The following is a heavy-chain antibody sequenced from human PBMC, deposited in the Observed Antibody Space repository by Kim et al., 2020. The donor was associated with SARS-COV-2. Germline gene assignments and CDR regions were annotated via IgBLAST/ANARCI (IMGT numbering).Heavy chain of an antibody. CDR1: GYTFTSYD. Sequence: ASVKVSCKASGYTFTSYDINWVRQATGQGLEWMGWMNPNSGNTGYAQKFQGRVTMTRNTSISTAYMELSSLRSEDTAVYYCARGVAAAGRLDYWGQGTLVTVSS. CDR3: ARGVAAAGRLDY. V-gene: IGHV1-8*01. D-gene: IGHD6-13*01. CDR2: MNPNSGNT. J-gene: IGHJ4*02.